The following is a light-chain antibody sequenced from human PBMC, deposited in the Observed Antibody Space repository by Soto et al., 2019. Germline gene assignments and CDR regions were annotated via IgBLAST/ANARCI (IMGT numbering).Light chain of an antibody. Sequence: DIQMTQSPSSLSASVGDRVTITCRASQSISSYLNWYQQKPGKTPKLLIYAASSLQSGVPSRFSGSGSGTDFTLTISSLQPEDFATYYCQQSYSTPLCTFCPWTKVDIK. CDR3: QQSYSTPLCT. CDR2: AAS. J-gene: IGKJ3*01. V-gene: IGKV1-39*01. CDR1: QSISSY.